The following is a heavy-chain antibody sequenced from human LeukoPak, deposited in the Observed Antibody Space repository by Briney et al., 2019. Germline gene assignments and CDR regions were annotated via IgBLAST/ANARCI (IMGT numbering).Heavy chain of an antibody. D-gene: IGHD2-21*01. Sequence: GGSLRLSCAASGFTFSSYEMNWVHQAPGKGLEWVSYISSSGSTIYYADSVKGRFTISRDNAKNSLYLQMNSLRAEDTAVYYCARVVSCGGDCYDYWGQGTLVTVSS. J-gene: IGHJ4*02. CDR2: ISSSGSTI. V-gene: IGHV3-48*03. CDR1: GFTFSSYE. CDR3: ARVVSCGGDCYDY.